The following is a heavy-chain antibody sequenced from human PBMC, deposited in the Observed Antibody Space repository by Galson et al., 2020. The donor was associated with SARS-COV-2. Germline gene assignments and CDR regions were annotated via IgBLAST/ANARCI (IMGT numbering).Heavy chain of an antibody. V-gene: IGHV3-11*06. CDR2: MSSSGSYT. CDR3: ARNGRDCSGGICYGAEYFQH. CDR1: GFTFSDYY. Sequence: GESLKISCAASGFTFSDYYMSWVRQAPGKGLEWLSYMSSSGSYTNYGDSVKGRFTISRDKAKNSLYLQMNSLTADDTAVYYCARNGRDCSGGICYGAEYFQHWGQGTLVTVSS. J-gene: IGHJ1*01. D-gene: IGHD2-15*01.